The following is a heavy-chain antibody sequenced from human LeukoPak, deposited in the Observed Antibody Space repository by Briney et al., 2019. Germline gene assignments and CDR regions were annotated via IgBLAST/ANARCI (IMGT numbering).Heavy chain of an antibody. D-gene: IGHD6-6*01. CDR2: VSPGDSDT. CDR3: ARHSGGSSSQLDF. Sequence: GESLKISCKGSGYSFTTYWIAWVRPMPGKGLEWMGIVSPGDSDTRYSPSFQGQVTISADKSISTAYLQWSSLKASDTAMYYCARHSGGSSSQLDFWGQGTLVTVSS. V-gene: IGHV5-51*01. J-gene: IGHJ4*02. CDR1: GYSFTTYW.